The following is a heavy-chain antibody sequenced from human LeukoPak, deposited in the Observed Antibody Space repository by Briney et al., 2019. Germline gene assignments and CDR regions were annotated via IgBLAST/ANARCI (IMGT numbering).Heavy chain of an antibody. Sequence: GGSLRLSCAASGFTFSSYWMSWVRQAPGKGLEWVANIKEDGSEKKYVDSVRGRFTISRDNAKKSLYLQMNSLRAEDTAVYYCANHLACGSTSCPPFDYWGQGTLVTVSS. CDR1: GFTFSSYW. CDR2: IKEDGSEK. J-gene: IGHJ4*02. D-gene: IGHD2-2*01. CDR3: ANHLACGSTSCPPFDY. V-gene: IGHV3-7*01.